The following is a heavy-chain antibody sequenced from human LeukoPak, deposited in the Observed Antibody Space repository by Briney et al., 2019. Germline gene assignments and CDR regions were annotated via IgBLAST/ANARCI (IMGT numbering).Heavy chain of an antibody. CDR1: GYTFTSYG. V-gene: IGHV1-18*01. J-gene: IGHJ4*02. CDR3: AKANYYGSGSYSFPVDY. Sequence: GASVKVSCKASGYTFTSYGISWVRQAPGQGLEWMGWISAYNGNTNYAQKLQGRVTMTTDTSTSTAYMELRSLRSDDTAVYYCAKANYYGSGSYSFPVDYWGQGTLVTASS. CDR2: ISAYNGNT. D-gene: IGHD3-10*01.